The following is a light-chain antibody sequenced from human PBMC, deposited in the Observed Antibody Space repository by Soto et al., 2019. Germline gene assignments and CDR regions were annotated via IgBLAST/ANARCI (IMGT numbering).Light chain of an antibody. Sequence: EIVMTQSPATPSLSPGERATLSCRASQSVTVNLAWYQQKPGQAPRLLIYRASTRATGIPARFSGGGSGTEFTHTISSLQSEDFAVYICQQYNDWPPRWTFGQGTKVEIK. CDR3: QQYNDWPPRWT. J-gene: IGKJ1*01. CDR2: RAS. CDR1: QSVTVN. V-gene: IGKV3-15*01.